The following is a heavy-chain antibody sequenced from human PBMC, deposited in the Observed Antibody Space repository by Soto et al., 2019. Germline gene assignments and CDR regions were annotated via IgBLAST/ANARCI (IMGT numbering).Heavy chain of an antibody. CDR3: GRDEASIAARQGGGE. CDR1: GFTFSSYG. CDR2: IWYDGSNK. V-gene: IGHV3-33*01. Sequence: GGSLRLSCAASGFTFSSYGMHWVRQAPGKGLEWVAVIWYDGSNKYYADSVKGRFTISRDNSKNTLYLQMNSLRAEDTAVYYGGRDEASIAARQGGGEWGQGTLVTVSS. J-gene: IGHJ4*02. D-gene: IGHD6-6*01.